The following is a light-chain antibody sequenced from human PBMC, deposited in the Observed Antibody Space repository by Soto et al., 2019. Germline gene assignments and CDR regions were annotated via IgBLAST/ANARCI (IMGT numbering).Light chain of an antibody. CDR3: NSYTSKSKGV. CDR1: SSDVGGYNY. V-gene: IGLV2-14*01. CDR2: EVS. J-gene: IGLJ1*01. Sequence: QSALTQPASVSGSPGQSMTISCTGTSSDVGGYNYVSWYQQHPGKAPKLIIYEVSNRPSGVSNRFSGSKSGNTASLTISGLQAEDEADYYCNSYTSKSKGVFGTGTKLTVL.